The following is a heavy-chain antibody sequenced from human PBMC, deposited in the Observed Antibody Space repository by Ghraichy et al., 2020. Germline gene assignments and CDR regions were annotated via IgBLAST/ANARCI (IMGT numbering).Heavy chain of an antibody. CDR3: TTGLGGY. CDR2: IKRKTDGGTT. J-gene: IGHJ4*02. V-gene: IGHV3-15*01. Sequence: GGSLRLSCAASGFTFSNAWMSWVRQAPGKGLEWVGRIKRKTDGGTTDFAAPVKGRFTISRDESKNTLYLQMNSLQTEDSAVYYCTTGLGGYWGQGTLVTVSS. CDR1: GFTFSNAW.